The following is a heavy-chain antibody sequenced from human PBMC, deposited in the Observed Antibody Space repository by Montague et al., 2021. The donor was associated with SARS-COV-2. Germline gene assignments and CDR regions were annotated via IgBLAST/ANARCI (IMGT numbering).Heavy chain of an antibody. CDR2: TYYRSKWYN. J-gene: IGHJ6*02. CDR3: ARDTRIQLWFDRDYYYGMDV. Sequence: CAISGDSVSSNSAAWNWIRQSPSRGLEWLGRTYYRSKWYNDYAVSVKSRITINPDTSKNQFSLQLNSVTPEDTAAYYCARDTRIQLWFDRDYYYGMDVWSQGTTVTVSS. CDR1: GDSVSSNSAA. V-gene: IGHV6-1*01. D-gene: IGHD5-18*01.